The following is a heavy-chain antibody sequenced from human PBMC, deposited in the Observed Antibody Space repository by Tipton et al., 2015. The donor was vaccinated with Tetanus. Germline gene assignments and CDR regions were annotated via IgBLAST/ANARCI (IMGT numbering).Heavy chain of an antibody. Sequence: TLSLTCSVSGDSIRSEDYYWGWIRQSPGKGLEWLGYIYYSGSTYNNPSLKSRVSISLDASKNQFSLSLNSVTAADSATYYCARLTGSSPSCYYYYYYYVDVWGTGTAVAVSS. CDR3: ARLTGSSPSCYYYYYYYVDV. V-gene: IGHV4-30-4*01. CDR2: IYYSGST. CDR1: GDSIRSEDYY. J-gene: IGHJ6*03. D-gene: IGHD2-2*01.